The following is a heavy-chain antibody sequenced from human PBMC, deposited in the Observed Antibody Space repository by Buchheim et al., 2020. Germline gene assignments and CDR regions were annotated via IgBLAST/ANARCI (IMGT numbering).Heavy chain of an antibody. CDR1: GFTLSSFA. V-gene: IGHV3-33*01. D-gene: IGHD5-18*01. CDR3: ARVMDRAAYGMDV. CDR2: IWYDGSNK. Sequence: QVQLVESGGGVVQPGRSLGLSCTASGFTLSSFAMSWVRQAPGKGLEWVAIIWYDGSNKYYTESVKGRFTVSRDNSKNTLYLQMSSLRADDTAVYYCARVMDRAAYGMDVWGQGTT. J-gene: IGHJ6*02.